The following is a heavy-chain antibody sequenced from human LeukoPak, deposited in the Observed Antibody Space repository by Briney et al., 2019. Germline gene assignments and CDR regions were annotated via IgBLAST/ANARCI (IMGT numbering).Heavy chain of an antibody. CDR1: GFTFSSFD. CDR2: IRTANDT. J-gene: IGHJ6*03. V-gene: IGHV3-13*01. D-gene: IGHD1-1*01. Sequence: GGPLRLSCAASGFTFSSFDMHWVRQPTAQGLAWVSTIRTANDTYYPGPVERRFTLSSSNDENSLYLPENSLTAWHTAVYLCARGPHRGKYYYMDVWGKGTTVTVSS. CDR3: ARGPHRGKYYYMDV.